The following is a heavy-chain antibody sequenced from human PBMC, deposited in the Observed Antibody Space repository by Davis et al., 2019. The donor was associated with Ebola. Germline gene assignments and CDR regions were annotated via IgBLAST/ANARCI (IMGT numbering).Heavy chain of an antibody. CDR3: ARDYDILTGGGYFDY. CDR1: GFTFSSYG. Sequence: GESLKISCAASGFTFSSYGMHWVRQAPGKGLEWVAVISYDGSNKYYADSVKGRFTISRDNSKNTLYLQMNSLRAEDTAVYYCARDYDILTGGGYFDYWGQGTLVTVSS. V-gene: IGHV3-30*03. D-gene: IGHD3-9*01. J-gene: IGHJ4*02. CDR2: ISYDGSNK.